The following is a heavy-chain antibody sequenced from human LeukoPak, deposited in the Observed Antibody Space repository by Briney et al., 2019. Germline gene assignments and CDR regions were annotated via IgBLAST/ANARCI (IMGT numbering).Heavy chain of an antibody. J-gene: IGHJ4*02. Sequence: PSETLSLTCTVSGDSISSSSYYWGWIRQPPGKGLEWIGRIYYSGSTNYNPSLKSRVTISVDTSKNQFSLKLSSVTAADTAVYYCARYSSSWHYFDYWGQGTLVTVSS. D-gene: IGHD6-13*01. V-gene: IGHV4-39*07. CDR2: IYYSGST. CDR1: GDSISSSSYY. CDR3: ARYSSSWHYFDY.